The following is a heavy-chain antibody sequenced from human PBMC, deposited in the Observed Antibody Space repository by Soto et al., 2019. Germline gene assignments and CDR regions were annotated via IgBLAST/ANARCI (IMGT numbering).Heavy chain of an antibody. V-gene: IGHV3-21*01. CDR1: GFTFSSYS. Sequence: GGSLRLSCAASGFTFSSYSMNWVRQAPGKGLEWVSSISSSSSYIYYADSVKGRFTISRDNTKNSLYLQMNSLRAEDTAVYYCAPPLECSSTSCYGFPGYWGQGTLVTVSS. J-gene: IGHJ4*02. D-gene: IGHD2-2*01. CDR3: APPLECSSTSCYGFPGY. CDR2: ISSSSSYI.